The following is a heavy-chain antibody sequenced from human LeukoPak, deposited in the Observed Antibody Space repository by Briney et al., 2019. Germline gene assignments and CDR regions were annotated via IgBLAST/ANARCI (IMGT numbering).Heavy chain of an antibody. CDR1: GGSISSYY. J-gene: IGHJ3*02. Sequence: SETLSLTCTVSGGSISSYYWGWIRQPPGKGLEWIGSIYYSGSTYYNPSLKSRVTISVDTSKNQFSLKLSSVTAADTAVYYCARDVVEMATSGAFDIWGQGTMVTVSS. CDR3: ARDVVEMATSGAFDI. CDR2: IYYSGST. V-gene: IGHV4-39*07. D-gene: IGHD5-24*01.